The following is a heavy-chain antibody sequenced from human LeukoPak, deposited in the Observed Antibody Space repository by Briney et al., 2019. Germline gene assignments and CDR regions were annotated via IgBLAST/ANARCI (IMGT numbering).Heavy chain of an antibody. J-gene: IGHJ4*02. D-gene: IGHD1-26*01. CDR1: GGSIISSSYY. V-gene: IGHV4-39*07. CDR3: ARVVGGLGVDY. Sequence: SETLSLTCTVSGGSIISSSYYWGWIRQPPGKGLEWIGSIYYTGSTYYNPSLRSRVAISVDTSKNQFSLKLSSMTAADTAVYYCARVVGGLGVDYWGQGTLVTVSS. CDR2: IYYTGST.